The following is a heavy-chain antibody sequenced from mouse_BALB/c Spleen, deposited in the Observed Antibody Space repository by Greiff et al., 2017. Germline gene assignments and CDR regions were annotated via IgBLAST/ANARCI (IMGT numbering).Heavy chain of an antibody. CDR2: ISYDGSN. D-gene: IGHD2-4*01. J-gene: IGHJ3*01. Sequence: EVKLQQSGPGLVKPSQSLSLTCSVTGYSITSGYYWNWIRQFPGNKLEWMGYISYDGSNNYNPSLKNRISITRDTSKNQFFLKLNSVTTEDTATYYCARDQDDYDGGAWFAYWGQGTLVTVSA. CDR1: GYSITSGYY. CDR3: ARDQDDYDGGAWFAY. V-gene: IGHV3-6*02.